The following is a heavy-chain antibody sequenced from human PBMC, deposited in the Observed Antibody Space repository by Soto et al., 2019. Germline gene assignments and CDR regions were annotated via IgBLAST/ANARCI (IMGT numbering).Heavy chain of an antibody. J-gene: IGHJ3*02. CDR2: IYSGGST. Sequence: EVQLVESGGGLVQPGGSLRLSCAASGFTVSSNYMSWVRQAPGKGLEWVSVIYSGGSTYYADSVKGRFTISRDNSKNTLYLQXXXLXXEXTAVXXXXXXXXXXXXFGXVKGAFDIWGQGTMVTVSS. CDR1: GFTVSSNY. V-gene: IGHV3-66*01. D-gene: IGHD3-3*01. CDR3: XXXXXXXXXFGXVKGAFDI.